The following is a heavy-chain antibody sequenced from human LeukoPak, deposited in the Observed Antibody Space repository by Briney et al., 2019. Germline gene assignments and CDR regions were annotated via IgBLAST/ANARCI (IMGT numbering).Heavy chain of an antibody. CDR2: INHSGST. Sequence: PSETLSLTCAVYGGSFSGYYWSWIRQPPGKGLEWIGEINHSGSTNYNPSLKSRVTISVDTSKNQFSLKLSSVTAADTAVYYCARGYGGNSYYFDYWGQGTLVTVSS. D-gene: IGHD4-23*01. CDR3: ARGYGGNSYYFDY. J-gene: IGHJ4*02. CDR1: GGSFSGYY. V-gene: IGHV4-34*01.